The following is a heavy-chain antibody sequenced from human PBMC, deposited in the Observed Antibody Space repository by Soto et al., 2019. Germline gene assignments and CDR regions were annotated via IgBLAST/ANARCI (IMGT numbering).Heavy chain of an antibody. CDR1: GYTFTSYG. CDR3: ARVFMGSGRDSKIYYYYYYMDV. CDR2: ISAYNGNT. V-gene: IGHV1-18*01. Sequence: ASVKVSCKASGYTFTSYGISWVRQAPGQGLEWMGWISAYNGNTNYAQKLQGRVTMTTDTSTSTAYMELRSLRSDDTAVYYCARVFMGSGRDSKIYYYYYYMDVWGKGTTVTVSS. D-gene: IGHD3-10*01. J-gene: IGHJ6*03.